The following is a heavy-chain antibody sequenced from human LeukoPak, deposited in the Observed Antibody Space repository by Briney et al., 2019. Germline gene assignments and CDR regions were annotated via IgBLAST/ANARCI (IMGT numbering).Heavy chain of an antibody. Sequence: KSSETLSLTCSVSGDSISIYYWNWIRQSPGKGLEWIGYFFYTGSTNYNPSLKSRVRMSVDTSKNQVSLTLRSVTAADTAVYYCARRPYHYHGLDVWGPGTTVIVSS. CDR2: FFYTGST. CDR1: GDSISIYY. CDR3: ARRPYHYHGLDV. V-gene: IGHV4-59*08. J-gene: IGHJ6*02.